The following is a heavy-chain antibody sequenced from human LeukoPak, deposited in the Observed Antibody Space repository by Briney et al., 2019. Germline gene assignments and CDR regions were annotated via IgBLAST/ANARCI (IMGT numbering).Heavy chain of an antibody. CDR1: GGSISSYY. CDR2: IYYSGST. V-gene: IGHV4-59*01. D-gene: IGHD3-10*01. CDR3: ARDDYYGSGSYQDYYYYYYGMDV. J-gene: IGHJ6*02. Sequence: SSETLSLTCTVSGGSISSYYWSWIRQPPGKGLEWIGYIYYSGSTNYNPSLKSRVTISVDTSKNQFSLKLSSVTAADTAVYYCARDDYYGSGSYQDYYYYYYGMDVWGQGTTVTVSS.